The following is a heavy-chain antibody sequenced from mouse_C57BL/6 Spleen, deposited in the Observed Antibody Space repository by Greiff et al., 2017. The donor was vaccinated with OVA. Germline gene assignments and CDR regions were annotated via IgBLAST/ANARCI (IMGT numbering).Heavy chain of an antibody. V-gene: IGHV1-78*01. Sequence: QVQLQQSDAELVKPGASVKISCKVSGYTFTDHTIHWMKQRPEQGLEWIGYIYPRDGSTKYNEKFKGKATLTADKSSSTAYMQLNSLTSEDSAVYFCARWAGRLRPSSAMDYWGQGTSVTVSS. J-gene: IGHJ4*01. CDR3: ARWAGRLRPSSAMDY. CDR2: IYPRDGST. CDR1: GYTFTDHT. D-gene: IGHD2-4*01.